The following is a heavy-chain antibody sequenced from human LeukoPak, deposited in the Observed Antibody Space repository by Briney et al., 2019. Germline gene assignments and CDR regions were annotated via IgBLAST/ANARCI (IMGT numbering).Heavy chain of an antibody. Sequence: SVKVSCKASGFTFTTSAVQWVRQARGQRLEWIGWIVVGSGNTNYAQKFQERVTITRDMSTSTAYMELRSLRSDDAAVYYCAADLPYSNYGPLDYWGQGTLVTVSS. J-gene: IGHJ4*02. CDR1: GFTFTTSA. V-gene: IGHV1-58*01. D-gene: IGHD4-11*01. CDR3: AADLPYSNYGPLDY. CDR2: IVVGSGNT.